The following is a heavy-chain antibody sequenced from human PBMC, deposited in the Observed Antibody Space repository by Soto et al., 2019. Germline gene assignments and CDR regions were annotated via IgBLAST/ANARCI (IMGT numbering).Heavy chain of an antibody. D-gene: IGHD2-2*01. CDR1: GFTFSSYG. Sequence: GGSLRLSCAASGFTFSSYGMHWVRQAPGKGLEWVAVIWYDGSNKYYADSVKGRFTISRDNSKNTLYLQMNSLRAEDTAVYYCARDNRYCSSTSCYFSWPYYYGMDVWGQGTTVTVSS. V-gene: IGHV3-33*01. CDR2: IWYDGSNK. J-gene: IGHJ6*02. CDR3: ARDNRYCSSTSCYFSWPYYYGMDV.